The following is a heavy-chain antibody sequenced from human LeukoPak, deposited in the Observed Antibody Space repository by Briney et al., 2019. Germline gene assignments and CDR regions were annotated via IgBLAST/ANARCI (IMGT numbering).Heavy chain of an antibody. D-gene: IGHD3-10*01. CDR3: ARRGEVNWFDP. J-gene: IGHJ5*02. V-gene: IGHV3-23*01. CDR1: GMTFSSHW. Sequence: GGSLRLSCAASGMTFSSHWMSWVRQAPGKGLEWVSAISGSGGSTYYADSVKGRFTISRDNSKNTLYLQMNSLRAEDTAVYYCARRGEVNWFDPWGQGTLVTVSS. CDR2: ISGSGGST.